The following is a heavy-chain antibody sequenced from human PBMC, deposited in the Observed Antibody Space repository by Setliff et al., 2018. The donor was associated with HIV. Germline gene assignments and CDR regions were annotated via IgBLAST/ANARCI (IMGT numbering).Heavy chain of an antibody. D-gene: IGHD5-12*01. V-gene: IGHV4-59*01. CDR1: GGSISTYY. CDR3: ARDSNPAGSPGYEYARRGAFDL. CDR2: INYRGVT. Sequence: PSETLSLTCTVSGGSISTYYWNWIRQSPGTGLEWIGDINYRGVTCYNPSLKSRVTFSLDTSKNQFSLTLTSVTAADTAVYYCARDSNPAGSPGYEYARRGAFDLWGPGTPVTVS. J-gene: IGHJ3*01.